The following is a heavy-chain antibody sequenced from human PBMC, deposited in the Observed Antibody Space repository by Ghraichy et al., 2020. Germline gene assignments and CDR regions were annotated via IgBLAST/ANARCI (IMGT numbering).Heavy chain of an antibody. D-gene: IGHD3-16*02. J-gene: IGHJ2*01. Sequence: GSLRLSCAVYGGSFSGYYWSWIRQPPGKGLEWIGEINHSGSTNYNPSLKSRVTISVDTSKNQFSLRLSSVTAADTALYYCARSPLNAFGGVIVTRHYWYFDLWGRGTLVTVSS. CDR3: ARSPLNAFGGVIVTRHYWYFDL. CDR1: GGSFSGYY. CDR2: INHSGST. V-gene: IGHV4-34*01.